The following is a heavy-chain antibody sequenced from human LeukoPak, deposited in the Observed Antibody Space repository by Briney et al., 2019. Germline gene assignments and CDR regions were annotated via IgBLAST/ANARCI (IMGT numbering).Heavy chain of an antibody. J-gene: IGHJ3*02. CDR3: ARVPHIVVVPAAIVCAFDI. Sequence: GGSLRLSCAASGFTFSSYWMHWVRQAPGKGLVWVSRINSDGSSTSYADSVKGRLPISRDNAKNTLYLQMNSLRAEDTAVYYCARVPHIVVVPAAIVCAFDIWAKGQWSPSLQ. CDR2: INSDGSST. D-gene: IGHD2-2*01. CDR1: GFTFSSYW. V-gene: IGHV3-74*01.